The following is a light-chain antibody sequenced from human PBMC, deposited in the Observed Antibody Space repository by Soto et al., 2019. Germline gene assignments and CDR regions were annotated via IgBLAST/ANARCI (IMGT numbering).Light chain of an antibody. Sequence: EIMRTQSPATLSVSPGKRATLSCRASQSVSSNLAWYQQKPGQAPRLLIYGASTRATGIPARFSGSGSGTEFTLTISSLQSEDFAVYYCQQYNKWPLTFGGGTKVEIK. V-gene: IGKV3-15*01. CDR1: QSVSSN. J-gene: IGKJ4*01. CDR2: GAS. CDR3: QQYNKWPLT.